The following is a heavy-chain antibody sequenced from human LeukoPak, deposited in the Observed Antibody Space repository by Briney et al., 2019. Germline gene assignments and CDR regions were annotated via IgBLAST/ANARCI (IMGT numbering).Heavy chain of an antibody. CDR3: ARRTFGGVIAY. Sequence: SETLSLTCTVSGGSISSDYSWGWIRQPPGKGLEWIGEINHSGSTNYSPSLKGRVTLSVDTSKNQFSLRLSSVTAADTAVYYCARRTFGGVIAYWGQGTLVTVSS. D-gene: IGHD3-16*02. V-gene: IGHV4-34*01. J-gene: IGHJ4*02. CDR2: INHSGST. CDR1: GGSISSDYS.